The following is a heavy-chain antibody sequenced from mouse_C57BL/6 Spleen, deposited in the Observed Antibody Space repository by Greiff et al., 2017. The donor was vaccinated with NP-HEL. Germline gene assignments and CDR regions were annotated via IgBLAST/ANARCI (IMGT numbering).Heavy chain of an antibody. J-gene: IGHJ1*03. CDR2: ISDGGSYT. Sequence: EVKLVESGGGLVKPGGSLKLSCAASGFTFSSYAMSWVRQTPEKRLEWVATISDGGSYTYYPDNVKGRFTISRDNAKNNLYLQMSHLKSEDTAMYYCARLLRYDWYFDVWGTGTTVTVSS. CDR3: ARLLRYDWYFDV. D-gene: IGHD1-1*01. CDR1: GFTFSSYA. V-gene: IGHV5-4*03.